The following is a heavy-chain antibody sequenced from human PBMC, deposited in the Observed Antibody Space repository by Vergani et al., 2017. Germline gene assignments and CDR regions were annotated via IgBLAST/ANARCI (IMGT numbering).Heavy chain of an antibody. CDR2: IYPADSDT. J-gene: IGHJ4*02. CDR3: ARLYGRDSSGSKYFDY. CDR1: EYSFGNYW. V-gene: IGHV5-51*03. Sequence: EVELVQSGPEMRKPGESLKISCKGSEYSFGNYWIGWVRQMPGKGLEWMGIIYPADSDTRYSPSFQGQVTISADKSIRTAFLQWDSLKASDTALYYCARLYGRDSSGSKYFDYWGQATLVTVSS. D-gene: IGHD3-22*01.